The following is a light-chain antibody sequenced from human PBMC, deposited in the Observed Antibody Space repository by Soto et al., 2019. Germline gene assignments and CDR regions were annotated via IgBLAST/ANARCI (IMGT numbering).Light chain of an antibody. CDR3: QQRHMWPIT. CDR1: QSFRGL. Sequence: EVVLTPSPVPLSLSPGESATLSCRASQSFRGLLAWYQQKPGQAPRLLIYDAYNRATGIPPRFSGSGSGTDFTLTISSLEPEDSAVYYCQQRHMWPITFGQGTRLEIK. CDR2: DAY. V-gene: IGKV3-11*01. J-gene: IGKJ5*01.